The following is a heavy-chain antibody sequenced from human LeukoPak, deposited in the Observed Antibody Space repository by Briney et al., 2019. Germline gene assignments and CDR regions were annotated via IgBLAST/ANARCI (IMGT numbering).Heavy chain of an antibody. D-gene: IGHD3-10*01. CDR2: IWHDGSHK. Sequence: GRSLRLSCAASGFAFNTYAMHWVRQAPGQGLEWVALIWHDGSHKFYSNSVRGQFTMSRDNSKNTVSLQMNNLRPEDTAVYYCAREIFGSGSYPDPWGQGTLVTVSS. J-gene: IGHJ5*02. V-gene: IGHV3-33*01. CDR1: GFAFNTYA. CDR3: AREIFGSGSYPDP.